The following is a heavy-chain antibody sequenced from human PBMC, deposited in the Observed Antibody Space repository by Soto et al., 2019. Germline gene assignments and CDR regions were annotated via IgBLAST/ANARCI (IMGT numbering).Heavy chain of an antibody. D-gene: IGHD6-13*01. V-gene: IGHV3-74*01. CDR2: MNNDGSYT. Sequence: EGQLVESGGGLVQPGGSLRLSCAASGFTFSSYWMYWVRQAPGKGLEWVSHMNNDGSYTNYAESVKGRFTFSRDNAKNTLYLQMNSLRAEDTAVYYCVRGGYMHACNIWGQGTMVTVSS. J-gene: IGHJ3*02. CDR1: GFTFSSYW. CDR3: VRGGYMHACNI.